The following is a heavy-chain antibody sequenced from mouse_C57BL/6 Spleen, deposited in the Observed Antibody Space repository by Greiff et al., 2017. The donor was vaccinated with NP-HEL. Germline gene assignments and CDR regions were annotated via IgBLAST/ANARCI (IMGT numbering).Heavy chain of an antibody. V-gene: IGHV2-2*01. CDR3: ASPPYYGKTWFAY. CDR2: IWSGGST. D-gene: IGHD2-10*01. J-gene: IGHJ3*01. CDR1: GFSLTSYG. Sequence: VKLMESGPGLVQPSQSLSITCTVSGFSLTSYGVHWVRQSPGKGLEWLGVIWSGGSTDYNAAFISRLSISKDNAKSQVFFKMNSLQADDTAIYYCASPPYYGKTWFAYWGQGTLVTVSA.